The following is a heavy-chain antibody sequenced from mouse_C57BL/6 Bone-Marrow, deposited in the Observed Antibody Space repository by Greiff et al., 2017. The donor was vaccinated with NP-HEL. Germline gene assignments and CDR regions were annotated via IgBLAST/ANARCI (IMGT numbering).Heavy chain of an antibody. Sequence: VHVKQSGAELVRPGSSVKMSCKTSGYTFTSYGINWVKQRPGQGLEWIGYIYIGNGYTEYNEKFKGKATLTSDTSSSTAYMQLSSLTSEDSASYCCARKLTGPYWYFDVWGTGTTVTVSS. J-gene: IGHJ1*03. V-gene: IGHV1-58*01. CDR1: GYTFTSYG. CDR2: IYIGNGYT. CDR3: ARKLTGPYWYFDV. D-gene: IGHD4-1*01.